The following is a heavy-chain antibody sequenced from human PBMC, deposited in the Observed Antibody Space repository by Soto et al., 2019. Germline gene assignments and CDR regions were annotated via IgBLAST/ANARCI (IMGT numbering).Heavy chain of an antibody. CDR1: GYTLTELS. CDR3: ATNGVAVAGTGYYYYYMDV. CDR2: FDPEDGET. J-gene: IGHJ6*03. D-gene: IGHD6-19*01. V-gene: IGHV1-24*01. Sequence: GASVKVSCKVSGYTLTELSMHWVRQAPGKGLDWMGGFDPEDGETIYAQKFQGRVTMTEDTSTDTAYMELSSLRSEDTAVYYCATNGVAVAGTGYYYYYMDVWGKGTTVTVSS.